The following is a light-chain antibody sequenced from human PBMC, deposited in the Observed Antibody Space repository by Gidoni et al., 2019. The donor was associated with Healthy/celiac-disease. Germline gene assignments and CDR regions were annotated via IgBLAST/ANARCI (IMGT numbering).Light chain of an antibody. J-gene: IGKJ2*01. Sequence: DIQMTQSPSSLSASVGDRVTITCRARQSISSYLNWYQQKPGKAPKLLIYAASSLQIGVPSRFSGSGSGTDFTLTIISLQPEDFATYYWQQSYSTPPYTFGQGTKLEIK. CDR3: QQSYSTPPYT. V-gene: IGKV1-39*01. CDR1: QSISSY. CDR2: AAS.